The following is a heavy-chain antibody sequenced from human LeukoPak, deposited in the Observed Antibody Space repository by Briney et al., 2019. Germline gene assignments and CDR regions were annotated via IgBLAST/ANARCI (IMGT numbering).Heavy chain of an antibody. J-gene: IGHJ4*02. CDR2: ISGSGGST. Sequence: PGGSLRLSCAASGFTFSSYAMSWVRQAPGKGLEWVSAISGSGGSTYYADSVKGRFTISRDNSKNTLYLQMNSPRAEDTAVYYCAKEGGYSSGWYVPDFDYWGQGTLVTVSS. CDR3: AKEGGYSSGWYVPDFDY. D-gene: IGHD6-19*01. V-gene: IGHV3-23*01. CDR1: GFTFSSYA.